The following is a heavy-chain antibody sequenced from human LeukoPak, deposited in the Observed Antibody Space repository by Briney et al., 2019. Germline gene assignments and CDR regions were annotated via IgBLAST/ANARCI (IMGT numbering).Heavy chain of an antibody. D-gene: IGHD2-15*01. CDR3: AKDLGGIVVALGGAFDI. V-gene: IGHV3-23*01. CDR2: ISGSGGST. CDR1: GFTFRCYA. J-gene: IGHJ3*02. Sequence: GGSLRLSCAASGFTFRCYAMRWVRQAPGKGLEWVSAISGSGGSTYYADSVKGRFTISRDNSKNTLYLQMNSLRAEDTAVYYCAKDLGGIVVALGGAFDIWGQGTMVTVSS.